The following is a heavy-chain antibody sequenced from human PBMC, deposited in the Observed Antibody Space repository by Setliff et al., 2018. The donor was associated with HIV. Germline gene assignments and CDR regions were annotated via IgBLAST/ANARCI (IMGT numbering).Heavy chain of an antibody. CDR2: IIPMYGNT. V-gene: IGHV1-3*01. D-gene: IGHD2-21*02. Sequence: ASVKVSCKASGGTFSSYVISWVRQAPGQGPEWMEGIIPMYGNTKYSQKFQGRVTITRDTSASTAYMELSSLRPEDTAVYYCASPTAIPHWGQGTLVTVSS. J-gene: IGHJ4*02. CDR1: GGTFSSYV. CDR3: ASPTAIPH.